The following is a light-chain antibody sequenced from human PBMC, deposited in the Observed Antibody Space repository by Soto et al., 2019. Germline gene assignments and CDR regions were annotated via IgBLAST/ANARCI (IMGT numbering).Light chain of an antibody. Sequence: IVLTQSPATLSLSPGERATLSCRASQSISSHLAWYQQTPGQAPRLLMYDASNRATGILARFSGSGSGTDFTITISSLEPEDFAVYYCQQRSNWPLTFGGGTKVEIK. J-gene: IGKJ4*01. CDR3: QQRSNWPLT. V-gene: IGKV3-11*01. CDR1: QSISSH. CDR2: DAS.